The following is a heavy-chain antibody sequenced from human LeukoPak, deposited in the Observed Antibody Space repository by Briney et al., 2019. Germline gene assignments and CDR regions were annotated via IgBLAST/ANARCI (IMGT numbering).Heavy chain of an antibody. V-gene: IGHV3-7*01. Sequence: GGSLRLSCAASRFTFSSYWMSWVRQAPGKGLEWVANIKQDGSEKYYVDSVKGRFTISRDNAKNSLYLQMNSLRAEDTAVYYCAREAIVVVPAAYFDYWGQGTLVTVSS. CDR2: IKQDGSEK. D-gene: IGHD2-2*01. CDR3: AREAIVVVPAAYFDY. J-gene: IGHJ4*02. CDR1: RFTFSSYW.